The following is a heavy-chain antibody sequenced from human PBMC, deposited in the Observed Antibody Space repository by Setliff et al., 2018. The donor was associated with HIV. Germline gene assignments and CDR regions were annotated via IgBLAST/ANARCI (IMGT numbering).Heavy chain of an antibody. Sequence: SETLSLTCTVSGDSFSNYYWSWIRLHPGKGLDWIGRVYYSGSTDYNPSLQSRATLSIDTSKNQFSLKLTSVIAADTAIYYCARGPFVLRFLERLVYFDYWGQGKLVTVSS. CDR1: GDSFSNYY. CDR2: VYYSGST. J-gene: IGHJ4*02. CDR3: ARGPFVLRFLERLVYFDY. D-gene: IGHD3-3*01. V-gene: IGHV4-59*12.